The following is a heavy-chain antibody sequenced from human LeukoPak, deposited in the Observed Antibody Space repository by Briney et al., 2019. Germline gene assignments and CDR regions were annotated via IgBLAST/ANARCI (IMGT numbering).Heavy chain of an antibody. V-gene: IGHV1-69*13. D-gene: IGHD4-11*01. CDR1: GYTFTSYG. CDR3: ARALGYSDYYYYYMDV. J-gene: IGHJ6*03. Sequence: GASVKVSCKASGYTFTSYGISWVRQAPGQGLEWMGGIIPIFGTANYAQKFQGRVTITADESTSTAYMELSSLRSEDTAVYYCARALGYSDYYYYYMDVWGKGTTVTISS. CDR2: IIPIFGTA.